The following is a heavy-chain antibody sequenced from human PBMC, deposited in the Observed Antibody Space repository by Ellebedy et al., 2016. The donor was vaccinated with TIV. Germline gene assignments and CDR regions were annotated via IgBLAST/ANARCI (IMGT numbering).Heavy chain of an antibody. CDR2: IGPTGSNI. CDR3: AGDFNWVDY. V-gene: IGHV3-21*01. CDR1: GFTFGSST. Sequence: GGSLRLXCGVSGFTFGSSTMTWVRQTPGKGPEFVSSIGPTGSNILYADSVRGRFTISRDNAKDSMFLQMNSLRVEDTAVYYCAGDFNWVDYWGQGTLVTVSS. D-gene: IGHD7-27*01. J-gene: IGHJ4*02.